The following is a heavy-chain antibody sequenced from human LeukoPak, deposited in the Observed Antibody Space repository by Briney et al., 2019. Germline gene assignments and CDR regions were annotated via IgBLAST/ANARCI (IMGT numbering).Heavy chain of an antibody. CDR1: GDSVSSNSTA. CDR2: TYYRSKWFN. D-gene: IGHD2-2*01. Sequence: QTLSLTCVISGDSVSSNSTAWNWIRQSPSRGLEWLGRTYYRSKWFNDYALSVKGRITINPDTSKNQFSLHLNSVTPEDTAVYYCARRLTQYDCFDPWGQGILVTVSS. J-gene: IGHJ5*02. CDR3: ARRLTQYDCFDP. V-gene: IGHV6-1*01.